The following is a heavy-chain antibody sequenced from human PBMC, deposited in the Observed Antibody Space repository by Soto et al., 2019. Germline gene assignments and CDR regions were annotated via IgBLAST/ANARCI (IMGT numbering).Heavy chain of an antibody. J-gene: IGHJ4*02. CDR2: IYYSGST. Sequence: SETLSLTCTVSGGSISIYYWSWIRQPPGKGLEWIGYIYYSGSTNYNPSLKSRVTISVDTSKNQFSLKLSSVTAADTAVYYCARVRREYDNSGPVDYWGQGTLVTVSS. CDR3: ARVRREYDNSGPVDY. V-gene: IGHV4-59*01. D-gene: IGHD3-22*01. CDR1: GGSISIYY.